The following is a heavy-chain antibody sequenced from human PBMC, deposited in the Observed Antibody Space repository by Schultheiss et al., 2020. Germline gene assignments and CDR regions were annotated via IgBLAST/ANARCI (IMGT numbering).Heavy chain of an antibody. V-gene: IGHV4-4*02. CDR2: IYHSGST. CDR3: ARDGDSGYDFDY. J-gene: IGHJ4*02. D-gene: IGHD5-12*01. Sequence: SETLSLTCAVSGGPISSSNWWSWVRQPPGKGLEWIGEIYHSGSTNYNPSLKSRVTISVDKSKNQFSLKLSSVTAADTAVYYCARDGDSGYDFDYWGQGTLVTVSS. CDR1: GGPISSSNW.